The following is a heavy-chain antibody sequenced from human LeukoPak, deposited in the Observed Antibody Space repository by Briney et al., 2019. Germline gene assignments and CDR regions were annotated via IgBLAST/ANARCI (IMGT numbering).Heavy chain of an antibody. Sequence: SETLSLTCTVSGGSISSGGYYWSWIRQHPGKGLEWIGYIYYSGSTYYNPSLKSRVTISVDTSKNQLSLKLSSVTAADTAVYYCAGGWELLTLFDYWGQGTLVTVSS. D-gene: IGHD1-26*01. CDR1: GGSISSGGYY. CDR3: AGGWELLTLFDY. J-gene: IGHJ4*02. V-gene: IGHV4-31*03. CDR2: IYYSGST.